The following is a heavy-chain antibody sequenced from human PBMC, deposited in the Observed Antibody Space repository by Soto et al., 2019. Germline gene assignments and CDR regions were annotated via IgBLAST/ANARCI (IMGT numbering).Heavy chain of an antibody. CDR1: GASISSYS. D-gene: IGHD2-15*01. V-gene: IGHV4-59*08. J-gene: IGHJ4*02. CDR2: IHNSGRT. CDR3: ARRYGQYCSGGTCYFYFDS. Sequence: PSETLSLTCTVSGASISSYSWSWIRQTPGMGLEWIGHIHNSGRTFYNPSLKSRVTISTATSENQFSLQLSTVSAADTAVYYCARRYGQYCSGGTCYFYFDSWGQGILVTVSS.